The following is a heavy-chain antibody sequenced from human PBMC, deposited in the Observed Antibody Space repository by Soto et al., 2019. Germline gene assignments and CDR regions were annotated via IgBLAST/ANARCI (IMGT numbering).Heavy chain of an antibody. CDR1: GYTIPGYD. J-gene: IGHJ6*03. CDR2: MNPNSGNT. V-gene: IGHV1-8*01. D-gene: IGHD2-2*01. Sequence: ASVKGSCKASGYTIPGYDINWVRQATGQGLEWMGWMNPNSGNTGYAQKFQGRVTMTRNTSISTAYMELSSLRSEDTAVYYCARLRAGDIVVVPVSSYYYYYMDVWGKGTTVTVSS. CDR3: ARLRAGDIVVVPVSSYYYYYMDV.